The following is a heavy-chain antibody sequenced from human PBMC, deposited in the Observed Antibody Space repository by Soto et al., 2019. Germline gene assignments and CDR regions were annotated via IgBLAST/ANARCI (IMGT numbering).Heavy chain of an antibody. V-gene: IGHV4-39*01. D-gene: IGHD3-22*01. Sequence: SETLSLSCTVSGGSVSSSSYSWGWIRQPPGKGLEWIGTIYSSGSTYYNPSLKSRVTIYVDTAKNQFSLKLSSVTAADTALYYCARQDDYYDSSGYYSFDSWGQGTLVTAPQ. CDR2: IYSSGST. CDR3: ARQDDYYDSSGYYSFDS. CDR1: GGSVSSSSYS. J-gene: IGHJ4*02.